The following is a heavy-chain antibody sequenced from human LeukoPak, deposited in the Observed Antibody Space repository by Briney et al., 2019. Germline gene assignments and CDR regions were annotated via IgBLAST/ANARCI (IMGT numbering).Heavy chain of an antibody. V-gene: IGHV5-51*01. CDR3: LKHADSSGYSYSWFDP. D-gene: IGHD3-22*01. CDR2: IYSGDSDT. CDR1: GYIFTTYW. Sequence: GESLKISCKASGYIFTTYWIGWVRQMPGKGLEWMGIIYSGDSDTRYSPSLHGQVTISADKSTSTVFLQWSSLNASGTAKYYCLKHADSSGYSYSWFDPWGQGTLVTVSS. J-gene: IGHJ5*02.